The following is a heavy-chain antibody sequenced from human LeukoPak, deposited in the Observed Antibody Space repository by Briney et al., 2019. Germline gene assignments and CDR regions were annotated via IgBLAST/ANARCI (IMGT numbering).Heavy chain of an antibody. CDR3: ARDKGYCSGGSCYDWFDP. D-gene: IGHD2-15*01. Sequence: PGGSRLSCAASGFTFSIYSMNWVRQAPGKGLEWVSSISSSSSYIYYADSVKGRFTITRDNDKNTLYLQINSLRAEDTAVYYCARDKGYCSGGSCYDWFDPWGQGTLVTVSS. CDR1: GFTFSIYS. J-gene: IGHJ5*02. V-gene: IGHV3-21*01. CDR2: ISSSSSYI.